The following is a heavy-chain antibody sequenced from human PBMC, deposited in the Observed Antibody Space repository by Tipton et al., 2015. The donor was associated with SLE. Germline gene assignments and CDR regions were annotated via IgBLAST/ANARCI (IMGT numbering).Heavy chain of an antibody. CDR3: ARDPDYGDYEGVFDM. CDR1: GFIFRTYG. J-gene: IGHJ3*02. CDR2: LSYDGSNK. Sequence: RSLRLSCAASGFIFRTYGMHWVRQAPGKGLEWLAVLSYDGSNKYYADSVKGRFTISRDNAKNTLYLQMNSLRAEDTAVYFCARDPDYGDYEGVFDMWGQGTMVTVSS. V-gene: IGHV3-30*03. D-gene: IGHD4-17*01.